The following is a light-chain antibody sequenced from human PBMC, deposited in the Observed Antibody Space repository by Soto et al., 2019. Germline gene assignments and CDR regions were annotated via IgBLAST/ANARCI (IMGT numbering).Light chain of an antibody. CDR2: DAS. CDR1: QTISSW. CDR3: QQGYSTPIT. V-gene: IGKV1-5*01. Sequence: DIQMTQSPSTLSGSVGDRVTITCRASQTISSWLAWYQQKPGKAPNLLIYDASSLESGVPSRFSGGGSGTEFTLTISSLQPEDFATYYCQQGYSTPITFGQGTRLEIK. J-gene: IGKJ5*01.